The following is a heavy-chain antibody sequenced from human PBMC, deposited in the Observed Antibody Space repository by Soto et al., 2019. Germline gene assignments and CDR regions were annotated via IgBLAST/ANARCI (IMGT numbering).Heavy chain of an antibody. J-gene: IGHJ4*02. CDR1: GYTFTSYG. Sequence: ASVKVSCKASGYTFTSYGISWVRQAPGQGLEWMGWISAYNGNTNYAQKLQGRVTMTTDTSTSTAYMELRGLRSDDTAVYYCARDLVGAAPQPEKGPFDYWGQGTLVTVS. CDR3: ARDLVGAAPQPEKGPFDY. D-gene: IGHD1-26*01. CDR2: ISAYNGNT. V-gene: IGHV1-18*01.